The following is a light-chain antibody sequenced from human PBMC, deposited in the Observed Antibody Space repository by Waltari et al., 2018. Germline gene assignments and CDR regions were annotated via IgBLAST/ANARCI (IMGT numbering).Light chain of an antibody. V-gene: IGKV1-39*01. J-gene: IGKJ2*01. CDR3: QQSYSTPFT. Sequence: DIQMTQSPSSLSASVGDTVTFTCRASQTIFTYLTWYYQKPGKTPKLLIYGASDLQRGVPSRFRGDGSGTDFTLTVSSLQPEDFATYYCQQSYSTPFTLGQGT. CDR2: GAS. CDR1: QTIFTY.